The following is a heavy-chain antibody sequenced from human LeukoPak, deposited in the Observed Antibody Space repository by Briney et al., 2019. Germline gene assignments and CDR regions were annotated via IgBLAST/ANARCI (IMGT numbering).Heavy chain of an antibody. D-gene: IGHD1-1*01. CDR3: ARGRLWYNWNEGMPRD. Sequence: GGSLRLSCAASGFTFSSYSMNWVRQAPGKGLEWVSYISSSSSTIYYADSVKGRFTISRDNAKNTLYLQMNSLRAEDTAVYYCARGRLWYNWNEGMPRDWGQGTLVTVSS. CDR1: GFTFSSYS. CDR2: ISSSSSTI. V-gene: IGHV3-48*04. J-gene: IGHJ4*02.